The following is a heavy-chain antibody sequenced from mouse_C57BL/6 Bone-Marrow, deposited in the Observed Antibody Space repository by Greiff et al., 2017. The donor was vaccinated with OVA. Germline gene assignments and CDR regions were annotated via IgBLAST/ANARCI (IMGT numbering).Heavy chain of an antibody. V-gene: IGHV1-50*01. D-gene: IGHD1-1*01. CDR2: IDPSDSYT. Sequence: QVQLQQSGAELVKPGASVKLSCKASGYTFTSYWMQWVKQRPGQGLEWIGEIDPSDSYTNSNQKFKGKATLTVDTSSSTAYMQLSILTSEDSAVYYCAREYYGSISFDYWGQGTTLTVSS. J-gene: IGHJ2*01. CDR3: AREYYGSISFDY. CDR1: GYTFTSYW.